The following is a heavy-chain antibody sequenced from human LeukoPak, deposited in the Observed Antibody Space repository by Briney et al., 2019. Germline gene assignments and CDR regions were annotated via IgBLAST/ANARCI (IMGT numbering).Heavy chain of an antibody. CDR3: ARDSSGYGDDAFDI. CDR2: ISAHNGNT. D-gene: IGHD3-22*01. Sequence: ASVKVSCKASGYTFTSYGISWVRQAPGQGLEWMGWISAHNGNTNYAQKLQGRVTMTTDTSTSTAYMELRSLRSDDTAVYYCARDSSGYGDDAFDIWGQGTMVTVSS. V-gene: IGHV1-18*01. CDR1: GYTFTSYG. J-gene: IGHJ3*02.